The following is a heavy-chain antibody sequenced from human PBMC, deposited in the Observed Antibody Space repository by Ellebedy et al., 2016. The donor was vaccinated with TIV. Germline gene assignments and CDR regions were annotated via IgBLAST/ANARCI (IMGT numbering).Heavy chain of an antibody. V-gene: IGHV4-34*01. Sequence: SETLSLTXAVYGGSFSGYYWSWIRQPPGKGLEWIGEINHSGSTNYNPSLKSRVTISVDTSKNQFSLKLSSVTAADTAVYYCASGATNLYYFDYWGQGTLVTVSS. CDR3: ASGATNLYYFDY. J-gene: IGHJ4*02. CDR1: GGSFSGYY. CDR2: INHSGST.